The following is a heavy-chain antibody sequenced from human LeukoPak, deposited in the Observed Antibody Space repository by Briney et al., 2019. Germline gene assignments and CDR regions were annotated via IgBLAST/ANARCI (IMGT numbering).Heavy chain of an antibody. J-gene: IGHJ4*02. Sequence: GGSLRLSCAASGFTFSTYWMSWVRQAPGKGLEWVANIKQDGSEKYYVDSVRGRFTISRDNAKNSLYLQMNSLRAEDTAVYYCARIGAGSSRDYWGQGTLVTVSS. CDR3: ARIGAGSSRDY. V-gene: IGHV3-7*04. D-gene: IGHD6-13*01. CDR1: GFTFSTYW. CDR2: IKQDGSEK.